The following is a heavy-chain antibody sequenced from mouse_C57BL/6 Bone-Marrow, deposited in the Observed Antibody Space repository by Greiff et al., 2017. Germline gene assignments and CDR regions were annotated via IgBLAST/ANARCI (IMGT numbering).Heavy chain of an antibody. CDR1: GYTFTSYW. CDR3: ARSKRLGRESCFAC. J-gene: IGHJ3*01. D-gene: IGHD3-3*01. CDR2: IYPRSGNT. Sequence: VQLQQSGAELVRPGASVKLSCKASGYTFTSYWISWVKQRPGQGLEWIGEIYPRSGNTYYNEKFKGKATLTADKSSSTAYMQLRSLTSEDSAVYFGARSKRLGRESCFACWGTGTLVTVSA. V-gene: IGHV1-81*01.